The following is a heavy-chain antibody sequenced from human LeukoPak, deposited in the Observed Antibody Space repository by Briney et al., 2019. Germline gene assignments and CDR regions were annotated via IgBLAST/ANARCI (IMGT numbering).Heavy chain of an antibody. D-gene: IGHD3-16*02. CDR2: ISHDGSNK. CDR1: GFTFSSYG. CDR3: AKSDDYVWGSYRH. J-gene: IGHJ4*02. Sequence: GRSLRLSCAASGFTFSSYGMHWVRQAPGKGLEWVAVISHDGSNKYYADSVKGRFTISRDNSKNTLYLQMNSLRAEDTAVYYCAKSDDYVWGSYRHWGQGTLVTVSS. V-gene: IGHV3-30*18.